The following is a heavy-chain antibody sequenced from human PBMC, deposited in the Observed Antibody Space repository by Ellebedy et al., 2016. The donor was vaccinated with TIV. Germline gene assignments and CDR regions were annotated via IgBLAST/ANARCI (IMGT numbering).Heavy chain of an antibody. CDR3: ARANTIFGVVIPADY. CDR2: IIPIFGTA. Sequence: SVKVSCXASGGTFSSYAISWVRQAPGQGLEWMGGIIPIFGTANYAQKFQGRVTMTRNTSISTAYMELSSLRSEDTAVYYCARANTIFGVVIPADYWGQGTLVTVSS. V-gene: IGHV1-69*05. J-gene: IGHJ4*02. CDR1: GGTFSSYA. D-gene: IGHD3-3*01.